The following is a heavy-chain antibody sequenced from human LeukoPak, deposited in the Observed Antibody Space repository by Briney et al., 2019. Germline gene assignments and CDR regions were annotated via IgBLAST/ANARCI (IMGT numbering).Heavy chain of an antibody. J-gene: IGHJ4*02. CDR3: ARDATFWGELGYFDY. Sequence: SETLSLTCTVSGGSVSSSYWSWIRQPPGKELEWIGYIYNSGSTNYNPSLKSRVTISADTSKNQFSLKLSSVTAADTAVYYCARDATFWGELGYFDYWGQGTLVTVSS. D-gene: IGHD1-26*01. V-gene: IGHV4-59*02. CDR1: GGSVSSSY. CDR2: IYNSGST.